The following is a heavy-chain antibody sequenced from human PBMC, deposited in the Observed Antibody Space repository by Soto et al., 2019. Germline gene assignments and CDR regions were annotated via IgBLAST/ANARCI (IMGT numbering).Heavy chain of an antibody. Sequence: XETLSLTCTVSGVSVTTESHYWSWIRQPPGKGLEWIGYVHYSGSTNYNPSLKGRVLISIGTSKRQFSLELRSVTAADTAVYFCARGRNYGGSGYFFEHYIDYWGQGTPVTVSS. CDR2: VHYSGST. CDR3: ARGRNYGGSGYFFEHYIDY. V-gene: IGHV4-61*01. D-gene: IGHD3-22*01. J-gene: IGHJ4*02. CDR1: GVSVTTESHY.